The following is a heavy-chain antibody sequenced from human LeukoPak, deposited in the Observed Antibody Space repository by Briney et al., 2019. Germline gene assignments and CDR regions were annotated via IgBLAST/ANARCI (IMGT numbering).Heavy chain of an antibody. CDR1: GGSFSGYY. Sequence: SETLSLTCAVYGGSFSGYYWSWIRQPPGEGLEWIGEINHSGSTNYNPSLKSRVTISVDTSKNQFSLKLSSVTAADTAVYYCARAYIVVVPAAMGDAFDIWGQGTMVTVSS. J-gene: IGHJ3*02. D-gene: IGHD2-2*01. V-gene: IGHV4-34*01. CDR3: ARAYIVVVPAAMGDAFDI. CDR2: INHSGST.